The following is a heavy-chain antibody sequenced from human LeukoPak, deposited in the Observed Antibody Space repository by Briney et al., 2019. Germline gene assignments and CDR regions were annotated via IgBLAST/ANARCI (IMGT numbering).Heavy chain of an antibody. V-gene: IGHV3-7*01. Sequence: GGSLRLSCAASGFTFSTYWMTWVRQAPGKGLEWVANIKPSGTETYYGDPVKGRFTISRDNAKNSLYLQMNSLRAEDTAVYYCARVLLSTEVGAIDYWGQGTLVTVSS. J-gene: IGHJ4*02. CDR2: IKPSGTET. CDR1: GFTFSTYW. D-gene: IGHD1-26*01. CDR3: ARVLLSTEVGAIDY.